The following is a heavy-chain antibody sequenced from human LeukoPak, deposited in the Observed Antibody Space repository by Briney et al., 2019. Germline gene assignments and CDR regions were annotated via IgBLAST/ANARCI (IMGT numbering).Heavy chain of an antibody. V-gene: IGHV4-61*02. J-gene: IGHJ3*02. Sequence: SQTLSLTCTVSGGSISSGSYYWSWIRQPAGKGLEWIGRIYTSGSTNYNPSLKSRVTISVDTSKNQFSLKLSSVTAADTAVYYCARDHDGAFGIWGQGTMVTVSS. CDR1: GGSISSGSYY. CDR3: ARDHDGAFGI. CDR2: IYTSGST. D-gene: IGHD1-1*01.